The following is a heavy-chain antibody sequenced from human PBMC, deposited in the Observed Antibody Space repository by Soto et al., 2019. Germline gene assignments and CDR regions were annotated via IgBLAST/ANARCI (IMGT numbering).Heavy chain of an antibody. V-gene: IGHV1-24*01. CDR3: ATDLATVVRRGDY. CDR1: GYTLTELS. Sequence: QVQLVQSGAEVKKPGASVKVSCKVSGYTLTELSMHWVRQAPGKGLEWMGGFDPEDGETIYAQKFQGRVTMNEDTSTDTAYMELSSLRSEDTAVYFCATDLATVVRRGDYWGQGTLVTVSS. J-gene: IGHJ4*02. D-gene: IGHD4-17*01. CDR2: FDPEDGET.